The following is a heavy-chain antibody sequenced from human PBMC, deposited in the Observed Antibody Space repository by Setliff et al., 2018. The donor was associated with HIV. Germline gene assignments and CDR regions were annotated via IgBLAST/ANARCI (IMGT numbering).Heavy chain of an antibody. D-gene: IGHD3-10*01. CDR3: ARGLISASWTPTY. CDR2: IYPIGSPDFPSGNT. CDR1: GGSISNYY. V-gene: IGHV4-4*08. J-gene: IGHJ4*02. Sequence: PSETLSLTCTVSGGSISNYYWSWIRQPPGKGLEWIGYIYPIGSPDFPSGNTVYNPSFTSRLTLSLDTSKNQFSLKLTSVTAADAGVYYCARGLISASWTPTYWGRGTLVTVSS.